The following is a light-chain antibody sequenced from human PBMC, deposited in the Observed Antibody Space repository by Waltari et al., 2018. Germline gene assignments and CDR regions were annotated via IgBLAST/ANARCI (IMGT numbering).Light chain of an antibody. CDR1: QSVLLRPNNKNS. V-gene: IGKV4-1*01. Sequence: DIVMTQSPDSLAVSLGERATINCKSSQSVLLRPNNKNSLAWYQQKPGQPPKLLICWASTRESGVPDRFSGSGSGTDFTLTISSLQAEDVAVYYCQQYYNTPFTFGPGTKVDIK. J-gene: IGKJ3*01. CDR3: QQYYNTPFT. CDR2: WAS.